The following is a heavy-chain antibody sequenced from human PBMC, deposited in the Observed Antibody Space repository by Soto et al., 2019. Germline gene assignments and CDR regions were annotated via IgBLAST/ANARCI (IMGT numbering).Heavy chain of an antibody. J-gene: IGHJ4*02. CDR3: AKGYYYDSSGYFFDY. CDR1: GFTFSSYA. CDR2: ISGSGGST. Sequence: GGSLRLSCAASGFTFSSYAMSWVRQSPGKGLEWVSAISGSGGSTYYADSVKGRFTISRDNSKNTLYLQMNSLRAEDTAVYYCAKGYYYDSSGYFFDYWGQGTLVTVSS. V-gene: IGHV3-23*01. D-gene: IGHD3-22*01.